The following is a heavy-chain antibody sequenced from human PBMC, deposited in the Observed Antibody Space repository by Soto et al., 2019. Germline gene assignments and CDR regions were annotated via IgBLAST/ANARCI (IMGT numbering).Heavy chain of an antibody. Sequence: GGSLRLSCAASGFTFSSYGMHWVRQAPGKGLEWVAVIWYDGSNKYYADSVKGRLTISRDNSKNTLYLQMNSLRAEDTAVYYCARDPYYYDSSGYHDYWGQGTLVTVSS. CDR2: IWYDGSNK. CDR3: ARDPYYYDSSGYHDY. J-gene: IGHJ4*02. CDR1: GFTFSSYG. D-gene: IGHD3-22*01. V-gene: IGHV3-33*01.